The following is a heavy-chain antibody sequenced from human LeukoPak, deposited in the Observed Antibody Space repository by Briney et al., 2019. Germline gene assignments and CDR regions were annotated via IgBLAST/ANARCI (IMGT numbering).Heavy chain of an antibody. CDR3: ATHTYYYDRSGYPRYYFDC. CDR1: GYSFTSYW. V-gene: IGHV5-51*01. CDR2: IYLGDSDT. D-gene: IGHD3-22*01. Sequence: GQSLKFSCKGSGYSFTSYWIGWVGKMPGKGLEWRGIIYLGDSDTRYRPYFQGEVTTSDNKSISTAYLQWSSLGASNTAMYYCATHTYYYDRSGYPRYYFDCWGQGTLVTVS. J-gene: IGHJ4*02.